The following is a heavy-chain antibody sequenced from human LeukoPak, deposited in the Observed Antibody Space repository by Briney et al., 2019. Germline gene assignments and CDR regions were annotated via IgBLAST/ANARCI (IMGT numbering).Heavy chain of an antibody. CDR2: ISYSGST. J-gene: IGHJ4*02. Sequence: SETLSLTCTVSGGSISPYYWSWIRQPPGKGLEWIAYISYSGSTDCNPSLKSRVTMSVDTSKNQFSLKLNSVTAADTAVYYCTRDRRDGYNYVDYWGQGTLVTVSS. CDR3: TRDRRDGYNYVDY. D-gene: IGHD5-24*01. CDR1: GGSISPYY. V-gene: IGHV4-59*01.